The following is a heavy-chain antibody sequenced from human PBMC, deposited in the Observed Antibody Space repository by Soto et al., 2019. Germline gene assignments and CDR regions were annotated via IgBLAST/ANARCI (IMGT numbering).Heavy chain of an antibody. D-gene: IGHD6-19*01. CDR3: ARGPSGWFGFDD. CDR2: LNSDGTSA. CDR1: GFTFSGNW. J-gene: IGHJ4*02. V-gene: IGHV3-74*01. Sequence: GESLKISCAGSGFTFSGNWMHWVRQDPGKGLVWVSRLNSDGTSANYADAVKGRFTISRDNAKNTLFLQMNSLTAEDTALYYCARGPSGWFGFDDWGQGTLVTVSS.